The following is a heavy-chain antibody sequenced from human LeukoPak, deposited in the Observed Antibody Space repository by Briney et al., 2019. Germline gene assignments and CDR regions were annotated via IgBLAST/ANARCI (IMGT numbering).Heavy chain of an antibody. CDR3: ARLPSLMITFGGVIVRTNWFDP. J-gene: IGHJ5*02. D-gene: IGHD3-16*02. V-gene: IGHV4-34*01. CDR1: GGSFSGYY. CDR2: INHSGST. Sequence: SETLSLTCAVYGGSFSGYYWSWIRQPPGKGLEWIGEINHSGSTNYNPSLKSRVTISVDTSKNQFSLKLSSVTAADTAVYYCARLPSLMITFGGVIVRTNWFDPWGQGTLVTVSS.